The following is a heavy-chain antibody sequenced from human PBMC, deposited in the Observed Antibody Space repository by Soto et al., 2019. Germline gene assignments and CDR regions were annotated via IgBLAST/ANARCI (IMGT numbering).Heavy chain of an antibody. D-gene: IGHD3-10*01. V-gene: IGHV1-46*03. CDR1: GYTFTSYY. J-gene: IGHJ3*02. Sequence: GASVKVSCKASGYTFTSYYMHWVRQAPGQGLEWMGIINPSGGSTSYAQKFQGRVTMTRDTSTSTVYMELSSLRSEDTAVYYCARRIQLWLGGYGSGSYHDAFDIWGQGTMVTVSS. CDR3: ARRIQLWLGGYGSGSYHDAFDI. CDR2: INPSGGST.